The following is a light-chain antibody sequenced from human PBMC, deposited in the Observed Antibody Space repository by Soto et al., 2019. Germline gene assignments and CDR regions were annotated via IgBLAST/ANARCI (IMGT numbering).Light chain of an antibody. CDR1: QSLVHSDGNTY. CDR2: EVS. Sequence: DIVLTQTPLSSPVTLGQPASISCRSRQSLVHSDGNTYLNRIQQRPGQPPRLLIYEVSNRFSGVPDRFSGNGAGTDFTLEISRVEAEDVGVYYCMQTTQFPLTFGGGTKVEIK. V-gene: IGKV2-24*01. J-gene: IGKJ4*01. CDR3: MQTTQFPLT.